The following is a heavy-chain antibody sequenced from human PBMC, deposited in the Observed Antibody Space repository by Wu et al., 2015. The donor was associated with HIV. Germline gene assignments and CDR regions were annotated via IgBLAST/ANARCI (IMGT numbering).Heavy chain of an antibody. J-gene: IGHJ4*02. D-gene: IGHD4-17*01. CDR2: IYYSGIT. CDR1: GDSIGSGGYY. Sequence: QVQLQESGPGLVKPSQTLSLTCIVSGDSIGSGGYYWNWIRQPPGKGLEWIGYIYYSGITYFNPSLSSRVSMTVDTSKNQFSLNLTSMTGADTAVHFCARAATVTTGFDFWGQGKLVAVSS. V-gene: IGHV4-30-4*08. CDR3: ARAATVTTGFDF.